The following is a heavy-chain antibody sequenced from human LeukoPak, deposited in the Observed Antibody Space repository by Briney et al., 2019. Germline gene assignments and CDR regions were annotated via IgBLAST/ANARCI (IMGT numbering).Heavy chain of an antibody. CDR2: ISSSGNYK. V-gene: IGHV3-21*01. J-gene: IGHJ5*02. Sequence: GGSLRLSCATSGFTFSSYAMDWVRQAPGKGLEWVSSISSSGNYKYYADSVWGRFTISRDDANNSLFLQMNSLRAEDTAIYYCARDTRQTPVTTFAPWGQEPLVTVSS. CDR1: GFTFSSYA. D-gene: IGHD4-17*01. CDR3: ARDTRQTPVTTFAP.